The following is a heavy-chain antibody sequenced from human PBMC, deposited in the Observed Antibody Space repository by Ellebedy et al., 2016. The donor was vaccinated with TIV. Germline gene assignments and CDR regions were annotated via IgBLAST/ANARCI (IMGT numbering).Heavy chain of an antibody. CDR1: GYTFTNYY. CDR2: IHPSGGST. Sequence: AASVKVSCKASGYTFTNYYMNWVRQAPRQGLEWMGIIHPSGGSTTYAQKFQGRVTMTRDTSTSTVYMELSSLTSEDTAVYYCAREDLLASSSPDHYGMDVWGHGTTVTVSS. CDR3: AREDLLASSSPDHYGMDV. J-gene: IGHJ6*02. D-gene: IGHD6-6*01. V-gene: IGHV1-46*01.